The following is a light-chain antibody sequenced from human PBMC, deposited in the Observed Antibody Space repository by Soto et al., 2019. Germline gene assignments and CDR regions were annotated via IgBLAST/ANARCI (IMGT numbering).Light chain of an antibody. CDR1: QSVDNW. Sequence: DIQMTQSPPTLSASVGDRVTITCRASQSVDNWLAWYQQKPGKAPELLIYGAFSLKSGVSSRFSGSRSGTEFALTISSLQPDDSATYYCQQYDSPPPTFGQGTKVDIK. V-gene: IGKV1-5*01. CDR3: QQYDSPPPT. J-gene: IGKJ1*01. CDR2: GAF.